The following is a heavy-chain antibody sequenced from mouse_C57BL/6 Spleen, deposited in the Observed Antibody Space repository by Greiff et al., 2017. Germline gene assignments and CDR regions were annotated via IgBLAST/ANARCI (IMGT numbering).Heavy chain of an antibody. CDR1: LFTFIDYG. D-gene: IGHD2-3*01. CDR3: ARGIYDDYGEYFDY. J-gene: IGHJ2*01. V-gene: IGHV5-17*01. CDR2: ISRGSSTI. Sequence: EVQLVESGVLFFPPLVPLQLSFSSSLFTFIDYGMHWVRQAPEKGLEWVAYISRGSSTIYYADTVKGRFTITRDNAKNTLYLQMTSLRSEDTAMYYCARGIYDDYGEYFDYWGQGTTLTVSA.